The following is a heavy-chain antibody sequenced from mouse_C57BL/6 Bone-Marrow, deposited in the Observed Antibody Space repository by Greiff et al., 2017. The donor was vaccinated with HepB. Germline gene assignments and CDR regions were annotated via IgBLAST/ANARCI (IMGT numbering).Heavy chain of an antibody. V-gene: IGHV5-4*01. Sequence: DVHLVESGGGLVKPGGSLKLSCAASGFTFSSYAMSWVRQTPEKRLEWVATISDGGSYTYYPDNVKGRFTISRDNAKNNLYLQMSHLKSEDTAMYYCARSLRVGFYYAMDYWGQGTSVTVSS. J-gene: IGHJ4*01. CDR2: ISDGGSYT. CDR3: ARSLRVGFYYAMDY. CDR1: GFTFSSYA. D-gene: IGHD1-1*01.